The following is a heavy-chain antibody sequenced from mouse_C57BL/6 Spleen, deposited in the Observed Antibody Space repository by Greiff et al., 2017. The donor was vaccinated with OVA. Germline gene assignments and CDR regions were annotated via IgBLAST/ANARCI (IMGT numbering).Heavy chain of an antibody. Sequence: QVQLQQSGAELARPGASVKLSCKASGYTFTSYGISWVKQRTGQGLEWIGEIYPRSGNTYYNEKFKGKATLTADKSSSTAYMELRSLTSEDSAVYFCARGDYYGSSPSAWFAYWGQGTLVTVSA. V-gene: IGHV1-81*01. J-gene: IGHJ3*01. D-gene: IGHD1-1*01. CDR2: IYPRSGNT. CDR3: ARGDYYGSSPSAWFAY. CDR1: GYTFTSYG.